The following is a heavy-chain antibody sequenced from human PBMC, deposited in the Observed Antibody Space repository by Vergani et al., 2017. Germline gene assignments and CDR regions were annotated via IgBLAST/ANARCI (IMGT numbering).Heavy chain of an antibody. Sequence: QVQLVQSGAEVKKPGASVKVSCKASGYTFTSYAMHWVRQAPGQRLEWMGWINAGNGNTKYSQKFQGRVTITRVTSASTAYMELSSLRSEDTAVYYCASLGGDYYYYGMDVWGQGTTVTVSS. CDR1: GYTFTSYA. CDR3: ASLGGDYYYYGMDV. J-gene: IGHJ6*02. V-gene: IGHV1-3*01. D-gene: IGHD3-16*01. CDR2: INAGNGNT.